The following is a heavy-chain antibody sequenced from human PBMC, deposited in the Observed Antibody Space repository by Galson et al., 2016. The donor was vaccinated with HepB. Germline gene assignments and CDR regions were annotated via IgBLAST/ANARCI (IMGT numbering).Heavy chain of an antibody. V-gene: IGHV3-33*06. CDR1: GFTFNRSG. CDR3: AKDSGIGSTTANWFDP. D-gene: IGHD1-26*01. Sequence: SLRLSCAASGFTFNRSGMHWVRQAPGKGLEWVALIWYDGSNEDYAGSVRGRFSISRDNSKNTLDLQMNSLRAEDTAIYYCAKDSGIGSTTANWFDPWGQGTLVTVSS. J-gene: IGHJ5*02. CDR2: IWYDGSNE.